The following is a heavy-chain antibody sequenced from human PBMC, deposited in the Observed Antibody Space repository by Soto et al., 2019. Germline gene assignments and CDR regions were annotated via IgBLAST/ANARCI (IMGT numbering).Heavy chain of an antibody. J-gene: IGHJ5*02. CDR1: GFSFGGYA. CDR2: ISSDANHI. CDR3: ARDRRGEGPGGWFDP. V-gene: IGHV3-30-3*01. D-gene: IGHD3-16*01. Sequence: QVQLVESGGGVVQPGRSLRLSCEASGFSFGGYALHWVRQPPGKGLEWVAAISSDANHISYADSVGGRFTLSRDNSMNTLYLQRNSLRPEDTATYFCARDRRGEGPGGWFDPWGQGTLVAVSA.